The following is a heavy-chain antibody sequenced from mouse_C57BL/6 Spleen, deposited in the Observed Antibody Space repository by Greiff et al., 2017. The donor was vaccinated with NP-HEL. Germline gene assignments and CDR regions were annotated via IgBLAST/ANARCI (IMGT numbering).Heavy chain of an antibody. Sequence: VQLQQSGAELVKPGASVKLSCKASGYTFTSYWMQWVKQRPGQGLEWIGEIDPSDSYTNYNQKFKGKATLTVDTSSSTAYMQLSSLTSEDSAVYYCARYTTDYAMDYWGQGTSVTVSS. CDR3: ARYTTDYAMDY. CDR2: IDPSDSYT. D-gene: IGHD1-1*01. V-gene: IGHV1-50*01. J-gene: IGHJ4*01. CDR1: GYTFTSYW.